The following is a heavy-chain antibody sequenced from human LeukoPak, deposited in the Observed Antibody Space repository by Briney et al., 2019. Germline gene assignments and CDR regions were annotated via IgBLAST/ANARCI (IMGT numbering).Heavy chain of an antibody. CDR1: GGTFSSYA. V-gene: IGHV1-69*13. CDR3: AREGMVRGVPDAFDL. Sequence: ASVKVSCKASGGTFSSYAISWVRQAPGQGLEWMGGIIPIFGTANYAQKFQGRVTITADESTSTAYMELSSLRSEDTAVYYCAREGMVRGVPDAFDLWGQGTMVTVSS. CDR2: IIPIFGTA. D-gene: IGHD3-10*01. J-gene: IGHJ3*01.